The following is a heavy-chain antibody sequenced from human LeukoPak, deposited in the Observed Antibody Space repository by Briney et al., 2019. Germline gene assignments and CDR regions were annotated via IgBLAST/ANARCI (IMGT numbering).Heavy chain of an antibody. Sequence: PSETLSLTCTVSGCSIINRSYYWYWIRQPPGKGLEWIGSIYYSGTTYYNPSLKSRVTISVDASKNQFSLKLSSVTAADTAVYYCVARNGDYSYMDVSGKGTTVTVSS. CDR3: VARNGDYSYMDV. CDR2: IYYSGTT. J-gene: IGHJ6*03. V-gene: IGHV4-39*01. CDR1: GCSIINRSYY. D-gene: IGHD1-1*01.